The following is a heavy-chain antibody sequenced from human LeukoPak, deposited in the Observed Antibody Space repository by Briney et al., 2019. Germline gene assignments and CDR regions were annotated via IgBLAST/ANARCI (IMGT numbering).Heavy chain of an antibody. CDR3: ARLDWNYPDY. CDR2: IYHSGST. D-gene: IGHD1-7*01. CDR1: GYSISSGYY. J-gene: IGHJ4*02. Sequence: KTSETLSLTCTVSGYSISSGYYWGWIRQPPGKGLEWIGSIYHSGSTYYNPSLKSRVTISVDTSKNQFSLKLSSVTAADTAVYYCARLDWNYPDYWGQGTLVTVSS. V-gene: IGHV4-38-2*02.